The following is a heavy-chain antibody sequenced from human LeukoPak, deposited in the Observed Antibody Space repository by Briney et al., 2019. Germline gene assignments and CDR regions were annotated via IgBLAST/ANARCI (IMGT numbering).Heavy chain of an antibody. Sequence: GGSLRLSSAAPGFTFISNSRNWVPQAPGKGRGWVSPISRISSYKYNADSVRGGFTTSRDNAKNSVYLQMNSLRAEDTAVYYCARYHDDILTSSLFDPWGQGTLVTVSS. CDR1: GFTFISNS. V-gene: IGHV3-21*01. CDR2: ISRISSYK. CDR3: ARYHDDILTSSLFDP. D-gene: IGHD3-9*01. J-gene: IGHJ5*02.